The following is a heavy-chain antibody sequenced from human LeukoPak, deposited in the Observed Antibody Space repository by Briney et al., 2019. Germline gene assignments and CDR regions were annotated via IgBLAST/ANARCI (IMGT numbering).Heavy chain of an antibody. CDR2: IIPIFGAA. CDR1: GGTFSSYA. J-gene: IGHJ6*03. CDR3: AREDQGRDSSGYDTPDYYYYMDV. D-gene: IGHD3-22*01. Sequence: WASVKVSCTASGGTFSSYAISWGRQGPGQGLEWMWGIIPIFGAANYAQKFQGRVTITADKSTSTAYMELSSLRSEDTAVYYCAREDQGRDSSGYDTPDYYYYMDVWGKGTTVTVSS. V-gene: IGHV1-69*06.